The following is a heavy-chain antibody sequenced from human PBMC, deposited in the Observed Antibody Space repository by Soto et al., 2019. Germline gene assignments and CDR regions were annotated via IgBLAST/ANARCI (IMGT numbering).Heavy chain of an antibody. J-gene: IGHJ6*03. CDR3: ARDGEPAATMYYYYYMDV. CDR1: GFTSSSYA. V-gene: IGHV3-64*01. D-gene: IGHD2-2*01. Sequence: GGSLRLSCAASGFTSSSYAMHWVRQAPGKGLEYVSAISSNGGSTYYANSVKGRFTISRDNSKNTLYLQMGSLRAEDMAVYYCARDGEPAATMYYYYYMDVWGKGTTVTVSS. CDR2: ISSNGGST.